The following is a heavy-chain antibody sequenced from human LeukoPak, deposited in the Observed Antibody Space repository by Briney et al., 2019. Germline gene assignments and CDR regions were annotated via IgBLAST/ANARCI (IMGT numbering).Heavy chain of an antibody. J-gene: IGHJ5*02. Sequence: PSETLSLTCTVSGGSISSSSYYWGWIRQPPGKGLEWIGSIYYSGSTYYNPSLKSQVTISVDRSKNQFSLKLSSVTAADTAVYYCARDPSESGWYPSWGQGTLVTVSS. V-gene: IGHV4-39*07. CDR3: ARDPSESGWYPS. CDR1: GGSISSSSYY. D-gene: IGHD6-19*01. CDR2: IYYSGST.